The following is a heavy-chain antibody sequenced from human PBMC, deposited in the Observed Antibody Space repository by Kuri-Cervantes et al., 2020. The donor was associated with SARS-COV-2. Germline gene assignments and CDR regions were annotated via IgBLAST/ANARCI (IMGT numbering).Heavy chain of an antibody. CDR1: GGSFSGYY. Sequence: ESLKISCAVYGGSFSGYYWSWIRQPPGKGLGWVSVIYSGGSSTYYADSVKGRFTISRDNSKNTLYLQMNSLRAEDTAVYYCAKGDSSSWYGAFDIWGQGTMVTVSS. J-gene: IGHJ3*02. CDR2: IYSGGSST. V-gene: IGHV3-23*03. CDR3: AKGDSSSWYGAFDI. D-gene: IGHD6-13*01.